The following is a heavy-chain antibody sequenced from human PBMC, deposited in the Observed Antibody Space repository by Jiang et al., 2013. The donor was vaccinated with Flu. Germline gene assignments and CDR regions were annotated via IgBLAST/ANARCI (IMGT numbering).Heavy chain of an antibody. J-gene: IGHJ4*02. CDR3: ARGRLWRYYGSGSYYNNPTYYFDY. Sequence: SGAEVKKPGASVKVSCKASGYTFTSYDINWVRQATGQGLEWMGWMNPNSGNTGYAQKFQGRVTMARNTSISTAYMELSSLRSEDTAVYYCARGRLWRYYGSGSYYNNPTYYFDYWGQGTLVTVSS. CDR2: MNPNSGNT. V-gene: IGHV1-8*01. D-gene: IGHD3-10*01. CDR1: GYTFTSYD.